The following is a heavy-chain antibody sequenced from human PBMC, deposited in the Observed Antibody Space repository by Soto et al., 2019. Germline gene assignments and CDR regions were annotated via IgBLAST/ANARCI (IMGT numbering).Heavy chain of an antibody. CDR1: GHTLTELS. Sequence: ASVKVSCKVSGHTLTELSMHWVRQAPGKGLEWMGGFDPEDGETIYAQKFQGRVTMTEDTSTDTAYMELSSLRPEDTAVYYCATLPYSYGFNWFDPWGQGTLVTVSS. CDR3: ATLPYSYGFNWFDP. CDR2: FDPEDGET. D-gene: IGHD5-18*01. J-gene: IGHJ5*02. V-gene: IGHV1-24*01.